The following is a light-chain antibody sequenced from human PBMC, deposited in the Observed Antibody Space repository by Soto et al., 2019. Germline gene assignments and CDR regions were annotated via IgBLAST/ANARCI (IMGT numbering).Light chain of an antibody. CDR2: DVS. CDR1: SSDVGGYKF. V-gene: IGLV2-14*01. J-gene: IGLJ2*01. Sequence: QSALTQPASVSGSPGQSITISCTGTSSDVGGYKFVSWYQQHPGKAPKLMIYDVSNRPSGVSNRFSGSKSGNTASLTISGLQAEDEADYYRSSYTSSSTLVVFGGGTKLTVL. CDR3: SSYTSSSTLVV.